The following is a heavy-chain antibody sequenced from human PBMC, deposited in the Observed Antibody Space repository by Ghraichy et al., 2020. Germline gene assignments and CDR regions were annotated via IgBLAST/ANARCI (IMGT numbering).Heavy chain of an antibody. D-gene: IGHD3-22*01. CDR2: IDWDDDK. CDR3: ARNLLEYYYDSSGYYPLFDY. J-gene: IGHJ4*02. Sequence: SGPTLVKPTQTLTLTCTFSGFSLSTSGMCVSWIRQPPGKALEWLARIDWDDDKYYSTSLKTRLTISKDTSKNQVVLTMTNMDPVDTATYYCARNLLEYYYDSSGYYPLFDYWGQGTLVTVSS. CDR1: GFSLSTSGMC. V-gene: IGHV2-70*11.